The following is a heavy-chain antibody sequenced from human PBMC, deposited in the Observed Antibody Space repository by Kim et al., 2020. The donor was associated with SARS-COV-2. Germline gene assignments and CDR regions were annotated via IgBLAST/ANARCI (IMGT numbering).Heavy chain of an antibody. CDR3: SRTQESGTSGGSAVYSYYGMDV. D-gene: IGHD2-15*01. V-gene: IGHV3-49*03. Sequence: GGSLRLSCTASGFTFGDYAMSWFRQAPGKGLEWVGFIRSKAYDETTEYAASVKGRFTISRDDSKTNAYLQMNSLKTEDTALYYCSRTQESGTSGGSAVYSYYGMDVWGQGTTVTVSS. CDR1: GFTFGDYA. CDR2: IRSKAYDETT. J-gene: IGHJ6*02.